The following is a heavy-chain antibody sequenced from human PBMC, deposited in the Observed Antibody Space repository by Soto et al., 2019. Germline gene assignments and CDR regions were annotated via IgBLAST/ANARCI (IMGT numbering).Heavy chain of an antibody. D-gene: IGHD1-1*01. CDR3: ARDGSRVYYGMDV. CDR1: GFTFSSYA. Sequence: QVQLVESGGGVVQPGRSLRLSCAASGFTFSSYAMRWVRQAPGKGLEWVAVISYDGSNKYYADSVKGRFTISRDNSKNTLYLQMNSLRAEDTAVYYCARDGSRVYYGMDVWGQGTTVTVSS. CDR2: ISYDGSNK. V-gene: IGHV3-30-3*01. J-gene: IGHJ6*02.